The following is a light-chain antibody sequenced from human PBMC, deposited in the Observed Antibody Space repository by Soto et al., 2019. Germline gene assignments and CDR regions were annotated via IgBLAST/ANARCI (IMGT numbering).Light chain of an antibody. V-gene: IGKV3-20*01. J-gene: IGKJ5*01. CDR2: GAS. CDR3: QQYGGSPPVT. CDR1: QDITKTY. Sequence: EIVLTQSPGTLSLSPGERASLSCRASQDITKTYLAWYQQKPDQAPRLLIYGASIRATGIPDRFSGSGSGTDFTLTISRLEPEDFAVYYCQQYGGSPPVTFGQGTRLEIK.